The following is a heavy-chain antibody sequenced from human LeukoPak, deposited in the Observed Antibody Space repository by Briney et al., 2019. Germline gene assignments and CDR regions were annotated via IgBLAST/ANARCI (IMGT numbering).Heavy chain of an antibody. V-gene: IGHV3-23*01. D-gene: IGHD6-13*01. CDR1: GFTSSSYA. Sequence: GGSLRLSCAASGFTSSSYAVSWVRQAPGKGLEWVSAISGSGGSTYYADSVKGRFTISRDNSKNTLYLQMNSLRAEDTAVYYCAKGRYVAAAAIDYWGQGTLVTVSS. CDR3: AKGRYVAAAAIDY. CDR2: ISGSGGST. J-gene: IGHJ4*02.